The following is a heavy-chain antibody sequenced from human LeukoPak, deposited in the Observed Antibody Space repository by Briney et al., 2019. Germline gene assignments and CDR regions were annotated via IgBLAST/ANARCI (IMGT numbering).Heavy chain of an antibody. CDR1: GFTFSDRD. CDR2: SRNKAKSHTT. J-gene: IGHJ6*02. Sequence: PGGSLRLSCAASGFTFSDRDMDWVRQAPGKGLEWVGRSRNKAKSHTTEYAASVKGRFTISRDNSNNSVWLQMNSLKSEDTAVYYCALWSYYYYGLDVWGQGTTVTVPS. V-gene: IGHV3-72*01. D-gene: IGHD5-18*01. CDR3: ALWSYYYYGLDV.